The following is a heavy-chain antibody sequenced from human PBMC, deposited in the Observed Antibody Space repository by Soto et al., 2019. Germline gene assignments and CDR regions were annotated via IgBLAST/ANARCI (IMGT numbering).Heavy chain of an antibody. Sequence: SETLSLTCTVSGGPMDGCYWTWIRQPAGKGLVWIGRMCISGSHTYNPFLEGRVTMSVDSSKNQFSLTLTSLTAAGTAVYSCARESPGLVPPSWYKPRGQGTLVTVSS. D-gene: IGHD2-2*01. V-gene: IGHV4-4*07. CDR2: MCISGSH. CDR3: ARESPGLVPPSWYKP. CDR1: GGPMDGCY. J-gene: IGHJ5*02.